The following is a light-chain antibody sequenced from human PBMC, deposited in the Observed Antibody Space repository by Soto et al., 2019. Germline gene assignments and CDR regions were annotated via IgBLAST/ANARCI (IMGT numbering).Light chain of an antibody. CDR2: EVS. V-gene: IGLV2-8*01. CDR3: SSYADRHNVL. J-gene: IGLJ2*01. Sequence: QSALTQPPSASGSPGQSVTISCTGTSSDVGGYKYVSWYQQHPGKAPKLMIYEVSKRPSGVPDRFSGSKSGNTASLTVSGLQAEDEADYYCSSYADRHNVLFGGGPKLTVL. CDR1: SSDVGGYKY.